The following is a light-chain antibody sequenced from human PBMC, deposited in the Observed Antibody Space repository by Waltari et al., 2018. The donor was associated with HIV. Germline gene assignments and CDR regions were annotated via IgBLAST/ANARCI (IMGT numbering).Light chain of an antibody. CDR2: WAS. Sequence: IVMTQSPDSLAVSLGERATLNCKSSQGVLYSSNNKNYLAWYQQKPGQPPKLLIYWASTRESGVPDRFSGSGSGTDFTLTISSLQAEDVAVYYCQQYYSTPRTFGQGTKVEIK. V-gene: IGKV4-1*01. CDR1: QGVLYSSNNKNY. J-gene: IGKJ1*01. CDR3: QQYYSTPRT.